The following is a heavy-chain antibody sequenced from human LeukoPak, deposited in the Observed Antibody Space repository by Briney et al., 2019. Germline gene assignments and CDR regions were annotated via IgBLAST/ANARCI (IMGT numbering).Heavy chain of an antibody. J-gene: IGHJ6*02. V-gene: IGHV3-23*01. CDR2: ISGSGGNT. D-gene: IGHD3-3*01. CDR1: GFSFSSYA. Sequence: GGSLRLSCVGSGFSFSSYAMSWVRQAPGEGLEWVSGISGSGGNTYYADSIKGRFTISRDNSKNTLYLQMNSLRAEDTAVYYCAKRYDFWSGSFNYYNMDVWGQGTTVTVSS. CDR3: AKRYDFWSGSFNYYNMDV.